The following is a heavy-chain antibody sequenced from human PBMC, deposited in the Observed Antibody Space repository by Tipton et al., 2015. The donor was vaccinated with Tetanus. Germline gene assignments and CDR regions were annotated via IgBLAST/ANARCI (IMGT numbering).Heavy chain of an antibody. Sequence: TLSLTCIVSGGSMSTSGHYGAWVRQSPGQGLEWIGSLSYRGRTYYNPSLKSRVTMSVDTSKKDFSVRLRSVTAADTAVYYCARLREIVSRSGWDFDYWGQGILVTVSS. CDR3: ARLREIVSRSGWDFDY. CDR2: LSYRGRT. J-gene: IGHJ4*02. CDR1: GGSMSTSGHY. V-gene: IGHV4-39*02. D-gene: IGHD5/OR15-5a*01.